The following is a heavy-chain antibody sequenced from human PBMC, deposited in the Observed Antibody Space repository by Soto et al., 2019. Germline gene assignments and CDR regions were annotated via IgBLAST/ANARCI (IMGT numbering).Heavy chain of an antibody. CDR1: GYNFATYW. CDR3: ARHGYAGTLSHFDH. J-gene: IGHJ4*02. Sequence: EVQLVQSGAEVKEPGESLKISCQGSGYNFATYWIVWVRQMPGKGLEWMGIIYPADSDTRYSPSFQGQVTISVDKSISTAYLQWSSLKASDSAMYYCARHGYAGTLSHFDHWGQGTLVTVSS. D-gene: IGHD1-1*01. CDR2: IYPADSDT. V-gene: IGHV5-51*01.